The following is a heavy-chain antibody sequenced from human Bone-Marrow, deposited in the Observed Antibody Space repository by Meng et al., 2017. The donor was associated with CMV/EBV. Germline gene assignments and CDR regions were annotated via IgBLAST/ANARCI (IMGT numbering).Heavy chain of an antibody. V-gene: IGHV1-2*02. D-gene: IGHD3-3*01. Sequence: ASVKVSCKASGYTFTGYYMHWVRQAPGQGLEWMGWINPNSGGTNYAQKFQGRVTMTRDTSISTAYMELSRLRSDDTAVYYCARDYTTNTIFGVVKAYYYYGMDVWGQGTTVTVSS. CDR3: ARDYTTNTIFGVVKAYYYYGMDV. J-gene: IGHJ6*02. CDR1: GYTFTGYY. CDR2: INPNSGGT.